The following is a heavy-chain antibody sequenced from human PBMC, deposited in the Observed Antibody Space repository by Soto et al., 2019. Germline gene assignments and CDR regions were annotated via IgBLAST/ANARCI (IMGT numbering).Heavy chain of an antibody. CDR1: GFTFSNAW. V-gene: IGHV3-15*01. D-gene: IGHD3-22*01. J-gene: IGHJ4*02. Sequence: EVQLVESGGGLVKPGGSVRLSCAASGFTFSNAWMSWVRQAPGKGLEWVGRIKSKSAGGTTEYDAPVKDRFTISRDDSKNTLYLQMNSLKIEDTALYYCARGHRSSGKIFDSWGQGTLVTVSS. CDR2: IKSKSAGGTT. CDR3: ARGHRSSGKIFDS.